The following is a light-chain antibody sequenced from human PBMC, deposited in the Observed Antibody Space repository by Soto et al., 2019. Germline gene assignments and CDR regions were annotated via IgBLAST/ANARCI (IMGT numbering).Light chain of an antibody. Sequence: SYALTQPPSVSVSPGQTASITCSGAKLGDKYTCWYQQKPGQSPVLVIYQHSQRPSGIPERFSGSNSGNTATLTISGTQAMDEADYYCQAWASSTDVVFGGGTKLTVL. CDR3: QAWASSTDVV. V-gene: IGLV3-1*01. CDR1: KLGDKY. J-gene: IGLJ2*01. CDR2: QHS.